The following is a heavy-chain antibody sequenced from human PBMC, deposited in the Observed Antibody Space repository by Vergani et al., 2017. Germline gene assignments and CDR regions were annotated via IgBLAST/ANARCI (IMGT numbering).Heavy chain of an antibody. D-gene: IGHD2-15*01. V-gene: IGHV4-61*02. J-gene: IGHJ5*02. CDR3: ARHPYCSGGGCYADL. CDR1: GGSINSNSHY. CDR2: IYTNGGT. Sequence: QVQLQESGPGLLKPSQTLSLNCSISGGSINSNSHYRSWVRQPAGKGLEWVGRIYTNGGTTYNPSLKSRVTISLDSSKTPYSLSLTSVTAADTAVYYCARHPYCSGGGCYADLWGQGTLVIV.